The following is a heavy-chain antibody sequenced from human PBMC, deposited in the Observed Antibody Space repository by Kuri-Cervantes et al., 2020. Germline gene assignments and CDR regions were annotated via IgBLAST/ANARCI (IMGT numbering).Heavy chain of an antibody. V-gene: IGHV1-18*01. CDR2: ISAYNGNT. CDR3: ARGVLRFLAWHEGARYYMDV. J-gene: IGHJ6*03. CDR1: GYTFTSYG. D-gene: IGHD3-3*01. Sequence: ASVKVSCKASGYTFTSYGISWVRQAPGQGLEWMGWISAYNGNTNYAQKPQGRVTMTRNTSISTAYMELSSLRSEDTAVYYCARGVLRFLAWHEGARYYMDVWGKGTTVTVSS.